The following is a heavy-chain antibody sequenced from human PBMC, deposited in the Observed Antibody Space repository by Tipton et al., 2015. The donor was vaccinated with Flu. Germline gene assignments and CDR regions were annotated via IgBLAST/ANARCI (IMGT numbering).Heavy chain of an antibody. V-gene: IGHV4-34*01. CDR1: GFTFSSYS. CDR3: ARGLGVVVAVAFDI. D-gene: IGHD2-15*01. CDR2: IKHSGSA. Sequence: LRLSCAASGFTFSSYSMSWIRQPPGKGLEWIGEIKHSGSANYNPSLKSRVTISVDTSKNQFSLKLSSVTAADTAVYYCARGLGVVVAVAFDIWGQGTMVTVSS. J-gene: IGHJ3*02.